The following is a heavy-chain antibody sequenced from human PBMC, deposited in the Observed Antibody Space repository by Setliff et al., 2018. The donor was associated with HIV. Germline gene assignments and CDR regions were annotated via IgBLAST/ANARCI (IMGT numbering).Heavy chain of an antibody. J-gene: IGHJ4*02. CDR3: ARRGIIAGTTDF. Sequence: PSETLSLTCTVSNGSISSSSYFWGWIRQPPGKGLEWIGNIFYSGSTYYNPSLKSRVLISVDTSKNQFSLKLTSVTAADTAVYYCARRGIIAGTTDFWGQGTPVTVS. V-gene: IGHV4-39*01. D-gene: IGHD1-7*01. CDR2: IFYSGST. CDR1: NGSISSSSYF.